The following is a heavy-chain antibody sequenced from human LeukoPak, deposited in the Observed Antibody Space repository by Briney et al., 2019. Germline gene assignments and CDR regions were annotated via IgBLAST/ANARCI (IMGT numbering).Heavy chain of an antibody. D-gene: IGHD3-10*01. V-gene: IGHV3-30*18. CDR1: GFTFSSYG. CDR3: AKDVRAGRGYEVPGP. J-gene: IGHJ5*02. Sequence: PGRSLRLSCAASGFTFSSYGMHWVRQAPGKGLEWVAVISYDGSNKYYADSVKGRFTISRDNSKNTLYLQMNSLRAEDTAVYYCAKDVRAGRGYEVPGPWGQGTLVTVSS. CDR2: ISYDGSNK.